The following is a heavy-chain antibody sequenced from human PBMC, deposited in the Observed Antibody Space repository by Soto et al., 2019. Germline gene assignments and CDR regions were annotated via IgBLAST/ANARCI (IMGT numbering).Heavy chain of an antibody. CDR3: AKDVVVGATTGLGDYYYYYGMDV. D-gene: IGHD1-26*01. V-gene: IGHV3-30*18. CDR2: ISYDGSNK. CDR1: GFTFSSYG. J-gene: IGHJ6*02. Sequence: VGSLRLSCAASGFTFSSYGMHWVRQAPGKGLEWVAVISYDGSNKYYADSVKGRFTISRDNSKNTLYLQMNSLRAEDTAVYYCAKDVVVGATTGLGDYYYYYGMDVWGQGTTVTVSS.